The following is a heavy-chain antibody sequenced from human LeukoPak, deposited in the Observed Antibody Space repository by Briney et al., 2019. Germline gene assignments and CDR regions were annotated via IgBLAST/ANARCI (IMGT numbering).Heavy chain of an antibody. V-gene: IGHV4-30-4*08. CDR2: IYYSGST. CDR1: GGSISSGDYY. CDR3: ARAGEDFWSGYYPDY. J-gene: IGHJ4*02. D-gene: IGHD3-3*01. Sequence: SETLSLTCTVSGGSISSGDYYWSWLRQPPGTGLEWIGYIYYSGSTYYNPSLKSRVTISVDTSKNQFSLKLSSVTAADTAVYYCARAGEDFWSGYYPDYWGQGTLVTVSS.